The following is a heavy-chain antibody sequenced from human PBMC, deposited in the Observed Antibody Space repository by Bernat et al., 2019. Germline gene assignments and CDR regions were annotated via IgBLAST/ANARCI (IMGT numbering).Heavy chain of an antibody. J-gene: IGHJ1*01. Sequence: QVQLQQWGAGLLKPSETLSLTCAVYGESFSGYYWSWIRQPPGKGLEWIGKVSHSGSSNYNPSLKSRVTISAGTSKNQFPLKLSSVSAADTAVYYCARGVIPAGGTLYFQYWGQVTLVNVSS. D-gene: IGHD6-13*01. CDR2: VSHSGSS. CDR1: GESFSGYY. V-gene: IGHV4-34*01. CDR3: ARGVIPAGGTLYFQY.